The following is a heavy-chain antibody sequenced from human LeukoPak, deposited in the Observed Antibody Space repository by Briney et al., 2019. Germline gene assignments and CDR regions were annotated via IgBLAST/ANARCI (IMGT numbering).Heavy chain of an antibody. D-gene: IGHD6-19*01. CDR2: ISAGGHST. Sequence: GGSLRLSCAASGFTFSSYAMAWVRQAPGKWLEWVSGISAGGHSTFYADSVQGRFTISRDNSQKALFLHMNSLRAEDTAVYCCAKGLSISVAGVDYWGQGTLVSVSS. CDR3: AKGLSISVAGVDY. CDR1: GFTFSSYA. V-gene: IGHV3-23*01. J-gene: IGHJ4*02.